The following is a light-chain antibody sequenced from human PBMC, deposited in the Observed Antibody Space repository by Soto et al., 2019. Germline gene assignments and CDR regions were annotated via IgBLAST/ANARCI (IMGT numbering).Light chain of an antibody. CDR2: GAS. CDR1: QSVSSIY. J-gene: IGKJ1*01. V-gene: IGKV3-20*01. CDR3: QQYGSSRST. Sequence: EIVLTQSPGTLSLSPGERATLSCRASQSVSSIYLAWYQQKPGQAPRLLIYGASSRATGIPDRLSCSGSGTDFTLTISRLEPEDFAVYYCQQYGSSRSTFGQGTKVEL.